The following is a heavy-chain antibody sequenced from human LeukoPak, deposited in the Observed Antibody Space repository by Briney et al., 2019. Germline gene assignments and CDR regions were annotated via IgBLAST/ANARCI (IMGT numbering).Heavy chain of an antibody. CDR2: ISYDGSNK. D-gene: IGHD2-2*01. J-gene: IGHJ4*02. V-gene: IGHV3-30-3*01. CDR3: ARGALFIVVVPTTIDY. CDR1: GFTFSTYA. Sequence: GGSLRLSCSASGFTFSTYAMHWVRQAPGKGLEWVALISYDGSNKYYADSVKGRFTISRDNSKNTLYLQMNSLRAEDTAVYYCARGALFIVVVPTTIDYWGQGTLVTVSS.